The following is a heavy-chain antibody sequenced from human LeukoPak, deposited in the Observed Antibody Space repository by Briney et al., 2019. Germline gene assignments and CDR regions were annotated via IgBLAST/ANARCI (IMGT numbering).Heavy chain of an antibody. CDR3: AMMVRGATVDAFDI. J-gene: IGHJ3*02. Sequence: SETLSLTCTVSGGSISSYYWSWIRQPPGKGLEWIGYIYYSGSTNYNPSLKSRVTISVDTSKNQFSLKLSSVTAADTAVYYCAMMVRGATVDAFDIWGQGTMVTVSS. CDR1: GGSISSYY. D-gene: IGHD3-10*01. V-gene: IGHV4-59*01. CDR2: IYYSGST.